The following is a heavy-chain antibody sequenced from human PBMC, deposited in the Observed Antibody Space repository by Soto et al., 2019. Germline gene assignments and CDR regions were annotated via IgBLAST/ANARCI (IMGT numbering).Heavy chain of an antibody. CDR1: GYIFSNYG. J-gene: IGHJ1*01. Sequence: ASVKVSCKASGYIFSNYGISWVRQAPGQGLEWMGWISSYNANTYYAQKFQGRVTMTTDTSTSTAYMELRSLRSDDTAVFYCARERDGSSWSSAESLQYWGQGTLVTVSS. CDR3: ARERDGSSWSSAESLQY. D-gene: IGHD6-13*01. CDR2: ISSYNANT. V-gene: IGHV1-18*01.